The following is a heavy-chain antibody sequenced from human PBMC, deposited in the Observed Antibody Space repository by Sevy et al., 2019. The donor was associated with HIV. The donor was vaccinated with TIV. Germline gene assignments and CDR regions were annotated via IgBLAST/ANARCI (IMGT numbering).Heavy chain of an antibody. D-gene: IGHD2-2*01. J-gene: IGHJ6*02. CDR2: INSDGSST. V-gene: IGHV3-74*01. CDR1: GFTFSSYW. Sequence: GGSLRLSCAASGFTFSSYWMHWVRQAPGKGLVWVSRINSDGSSTSYADSVKGRFTISRDNAKNTLYLQMNSLRAEDTAVYYCARERCSSTSCYYYYYYYGMDVWGQGTTVTVSS. CDR3: ARERCSSTSCYYYYYYYGMDV.